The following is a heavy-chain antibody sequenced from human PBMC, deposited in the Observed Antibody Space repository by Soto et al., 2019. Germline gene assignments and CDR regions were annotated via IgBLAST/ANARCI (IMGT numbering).Heavy chain of an antibody. D-gene: IGHD5-18*01. V-gene: IGHV2-5*02. CDR3: AHLPWKQLWPRATVVY. Sequence: GSGPTLVNPTQTLTLTCTFSGFSLSTSGVGVGWIRQPPGKALEWLGIIYWDDDKRYSPSLKSRVTITKDTFKNQLVLTMTNMDPVDTATYYCAHLPWKQLWPRATVVYWGQGTPVTVSS. CDR2: IYWDDDK. J-gene: IGHJ4*02. CDR1: GFSLSTSGVG.